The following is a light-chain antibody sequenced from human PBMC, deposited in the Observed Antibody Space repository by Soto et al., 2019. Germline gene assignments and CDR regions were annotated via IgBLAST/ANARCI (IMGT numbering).Light chain of an antibody. CDR2: DVS. CDR3: SSYTSSSTPYI. J-gene: IGLJ1*01. V-gene: IGLV2-14*01. Sequence: QTVLTQPASLSVSPGQSITVSCTGTTSDVGGYNYVSWYQQHPGKAPKLMIYDVSDRPSGVSNRFSVSKAGNTASLTISGLQAEDEADYFCSSYTSSSTPYIFGTGTKVTVL. CDR1: TSDVGGYNY.